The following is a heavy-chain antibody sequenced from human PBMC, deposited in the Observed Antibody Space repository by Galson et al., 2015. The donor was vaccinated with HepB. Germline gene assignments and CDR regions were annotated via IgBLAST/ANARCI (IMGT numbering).Heavy chain of an antibody. CDR1: GFGFSDSA. D-gene: IGHD6-13*01. Sequence: SLRLSCAASGFGFSDSAIHWVRQASGKRLEWVGRIRGKSNNYATEYSASVKGRLTISRDDSKNTAFLQMNSLKTDHRAIYHCTRQGEAGLFDYWGQGTLVTVSS. V-gene: IGHV3-73*01. J-gene: IGHJ4*02. CDR3: TRQGEAGLFDY. CDR2: IRGKSNNYAT.